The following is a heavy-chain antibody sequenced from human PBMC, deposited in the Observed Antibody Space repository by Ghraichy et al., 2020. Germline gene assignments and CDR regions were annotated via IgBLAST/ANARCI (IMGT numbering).Heavy chain of an antibody. CDR2: INHSGST. CDR3: ARVARGYSYVPYYYYYGMDV. V-gene: IGHV4-34*01. Sequence: SETLSLTCAVYGGSFSGYYWSWIRQPPGKGLEWIGEINHSGSTNYNPSLKSRVTISVDTSKNQFSLKLSSVTAADTVVYYCARVARGYSYVPYYYYYGMDVWGQGTTVTVSS. J-gene: IGHJ6*02. D-gene: IGHD5-18*01. CDR1: GGSFSGYY.